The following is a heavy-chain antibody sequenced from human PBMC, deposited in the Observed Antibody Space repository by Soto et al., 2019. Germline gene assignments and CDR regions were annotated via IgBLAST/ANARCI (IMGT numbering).Heavy chain of an antibody. J-gene: IGHJ4*02. D-gene: IGHD3-9*01. Sequence: GGSLRLSCAASGFTFSSYAMSWVRQAPGKGLEWVSAISGSGGSTYYADSVKGRFTISRDNSKNTLYPQMNSLRAEDTAVYYCAKAPYYDILTGYYLFDYWGQGTLVTVSS. CDR1: GFTFSSYA. V-gene: IGHV3-23*01. CDR2: ISGSGGST. CDR3: AKAPYYDILTGYYLFDY.